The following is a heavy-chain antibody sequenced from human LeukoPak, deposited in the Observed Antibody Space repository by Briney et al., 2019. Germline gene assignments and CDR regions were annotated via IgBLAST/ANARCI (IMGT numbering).Heavy chain of an antibody. Sequence: SETLSLTCTVSGGSISSSNYYWGWIRQPPGKGLEWIGSRYYTGDTYYNPSLKSRVTISVDTSKNQFSLRLSSVTAADTAVYYCARHGGFSSGWYGSFDHWGQGTLVTVSS. CDR3: ARHGGFSSGWYGSFDH. CDR2: RYYTGDT. J-gene: IGHJ5*02. CDR1: GGSISSSNYY. V-gene: IGHV4-39*01. D-gene: IGHD6-13*01.